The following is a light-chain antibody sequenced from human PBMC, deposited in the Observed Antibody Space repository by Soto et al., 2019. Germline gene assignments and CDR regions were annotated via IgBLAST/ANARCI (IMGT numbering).Light chain of an antibody. CDR1: QSISSY. Sequence: DIQMTQSPSSLSASVVDRFTITFLASQSISSYLNWYQQKPGKAPKLLIYAASSLQSGVPSRFSGSGSGTDFTLTISSLQPEDFATYYCQQSYSTPITFGQGTRRRL. J-gene: IGKJ5*01. V-gene: IGKV1-39*01. CDR2: AAS. CDR3: QQSYSTPIT.